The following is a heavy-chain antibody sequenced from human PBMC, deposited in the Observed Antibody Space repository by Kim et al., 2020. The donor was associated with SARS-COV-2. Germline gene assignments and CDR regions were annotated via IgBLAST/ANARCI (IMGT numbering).Heavy chain of an antibody. CDR3: ARYRRPTGLGAFDI. D-gene: IGHD3-16*02. J-gene: IGHJ3*02. Sequence: GGSLRLSCAASGFTFSSYSMNWVRQAPGKGLEWVSSISSSSSYIYYADSVKGRFTISRDNAKNSLYLQMNSLRAEDTAVYYCARYRRPTGLGAFDIWGQGTMVTVSS. V-gene: IGHV3-21*01. CDR1: GFTFSSYS. CDR2: ISSSSSYI.